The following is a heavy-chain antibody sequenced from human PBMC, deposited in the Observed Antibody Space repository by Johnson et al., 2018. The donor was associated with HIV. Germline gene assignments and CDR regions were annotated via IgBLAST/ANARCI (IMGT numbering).Heavy chain of an antibody. V-gene: IGHV3-30*14. D-gene: IGHD1-14*01. CDR3: ARGTTGQYHYDGYDI. CDR1: GFTFSNYS. CDR2: ISYDGSNK. J-gene: IGHJ3*02. Sequence: VKLLESGGGVVQPGRSLRLSCAASGFTFSNYSIHWVRQAPGKGLEWVAIISYDGSNKYYADPVKGRFTISRDNSKNTLFLQMNSLRAEDTAVYYCARGTTGQYHYDGYDILGQGTMVTVSS.